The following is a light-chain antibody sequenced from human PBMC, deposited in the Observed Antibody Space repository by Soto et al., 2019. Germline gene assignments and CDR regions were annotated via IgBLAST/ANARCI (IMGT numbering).Light chain of an antibody. CDR1: SNDVGGYNY. Sequence: QSALTQPASVSGSPGQSITISCTGTSNDVGGYNYVSWYQQHPGKAPKLMIYDVSNRPSGVSNRFSGSKSGNTASLTISGLQAEAAAEYYCSSYSSSSPWVFGGGTKRTVL. CDR2: DVS. J-gene: IGLJ3*02. V-gene: IGLV2-14*01. CDR3: SSYSSSSPWV.